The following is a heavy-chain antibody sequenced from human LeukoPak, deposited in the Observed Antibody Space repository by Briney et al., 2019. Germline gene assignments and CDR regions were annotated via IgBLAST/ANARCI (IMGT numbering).Heavy chain of an antibody. CDR1: GFTFRSDS. J-gene: IGHJ6*03. CDR3: ARGNQGCSGGSCYFSYYYYMDV. CDR2: ISSNGGST. Sequence: GGSLRLSCEASGFTFRSDSMHWVRQAPGKGLEYVSAISSNGGSTYYANSAKGRFTISRDNSKNTLYLQMGSLRAEDMAVYYCARGNQGCSGGSCYFSYYYYMDVWGKGTTVTVSS. D-gene: IGHD2-15*01. V-gene: IGHV3-64*01.